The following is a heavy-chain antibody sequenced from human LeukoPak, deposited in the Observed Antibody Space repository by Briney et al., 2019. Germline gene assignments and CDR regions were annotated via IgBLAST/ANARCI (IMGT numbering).Heavy chain of an antibody. Sequence: ASVKVSCKASGYTFTGYYMHWVRQAPGQGLEWMGWINPNSGGTNYAQKFQGRVTMTRDTSISTAYMELSRLRSDDTAVYYCARVPAAIRKGLNIWGRGTMVTVSS. CDR2: INPNSGGT. CDR1: GYTFTGYY. V-gene: IGHV1-2*02. J-gene: IGHJ3*02. CDR3: ARVPAAIRKGLNI. D-gene: IGHD2-2*02.